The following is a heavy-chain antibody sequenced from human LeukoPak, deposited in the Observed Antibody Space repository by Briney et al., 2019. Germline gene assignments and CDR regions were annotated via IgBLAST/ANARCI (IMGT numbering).Heavy chain of an antibody. Sequence: GGSLRLSCAASGFTFSDYYMSWIRQAPGKGLEWVSYISSSGSTIYYADSVKGRFTISRDNAKNSLYLQMNSLRAEDTALYYCATFRVVTGAFDIWGQGTMVTVSS. V-gene: IGHV3-11*01. D-gene: IGHD2-15*01. J-gene: IGHJ3*02. CDR2: ISSSGSTI. CDR3: ATFRVVTGAFDI. CDR1: GFTFSDYY.